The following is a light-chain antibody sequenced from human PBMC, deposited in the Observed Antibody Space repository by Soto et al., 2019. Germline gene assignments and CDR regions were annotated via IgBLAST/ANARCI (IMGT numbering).Light chain of an antibody. CDR1: SSDVGAYNF. Sequence: QSVLTQPACVSGCPGQSITISCTGSSSDVGAYNFVSWYQHHPGRAPKLILYEVTTRPSGVSSRFSGSKSGNTASLTISGLQADDEATYYCGSYTSTNTPYVFGTGTKVTVL. CDR3: GSYTSTNTPYV. V-gene: IGLV2-14*01. J-gene: IGLJ1*01. CDR2: EVT.